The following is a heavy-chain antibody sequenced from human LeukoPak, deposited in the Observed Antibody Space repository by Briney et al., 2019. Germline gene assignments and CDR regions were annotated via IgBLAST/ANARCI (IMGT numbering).Heavy chain of an antibody. Sequence: SETLYLTCTVSGGSISSYYWSWIRQPPGKGLEWIGYIYYSGSTNYNPSLKSRVTISGDTSKNQFSLKLSSVTAADTAVYYCARGAGIVVVPAAVGRYGMDVWGQGTTVTVSS. CDR1: GGSISSYY. CDR3: ARGAGIVVVPAAVGRYGMDV. V-gene: IGHV4-59*01. J-gene: IGHJ6*02. D-gene: IGHD2-2*01. CDR2: IYYSGST.